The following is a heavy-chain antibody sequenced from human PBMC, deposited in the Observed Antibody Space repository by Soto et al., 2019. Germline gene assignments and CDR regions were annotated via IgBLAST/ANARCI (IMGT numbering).Heavy chain of an antibody. CDR2: IVPIYGTR. J-gene: IGHJ6*02. V-gene: IGHV1-69*01. CDR1: GGTFSRYA. D-gene: IGHD3-10*01. Sequence: QVQLVQSGAEGKKPGSSVKVSCKASGGTFSRYAFSWVRQAPGQGLEWMGGIVPIYGTRGFAQKFQGRLTITADEPTRTAYMELSCLRSEDTAVYYCARDLDYYGSGSHYYYGMGVWGQGTTVTVSS. CDR3: ARDLDYYGSGSHYYYGMGV.